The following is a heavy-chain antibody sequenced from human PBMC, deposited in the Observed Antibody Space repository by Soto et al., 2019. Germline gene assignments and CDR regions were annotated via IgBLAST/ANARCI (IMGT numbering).Heavy chain of an antibody. J-gene: IGHJ4*02. CDR3: ARTGWNYPLDY. V-gene: IGHV4-61*01. D-gene: IGHD1-7*01. CDR2: IYYSGST. CDR1: GGSVSSGSYY. Sequence: PSETLSLTCTVSGGSVSSGSYYWSWIRQPPGKGLEWIGYIYYSGSTNYNPSLKSRVTISVDTSKNQFSLKLNSVTAADTAVYYCARTGWNYPLDYWGQGTLVTGSS.